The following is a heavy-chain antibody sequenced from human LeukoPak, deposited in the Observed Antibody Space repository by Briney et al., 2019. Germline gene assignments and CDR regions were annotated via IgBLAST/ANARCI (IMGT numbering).Heavy chain of an antibody. J-gene: IGHJ4*02. CDR3: ARVHSGSYWPRDFDY. CDR2: IKQDGSEK. V-gene: IGHV3-7*01. Sequence: GGSLRLSCAASGFTFSSYWMSWVRQAPGKGLEWVTNIKQDGSEKYYVDSVKGRFTISRDNAKNSLYLQMNSLRAEDTAVHYCARVHSGSYWPRDFDYWGQGTLVTVSS. CDR1: GFTFSSYW. D-gene: IGHD1-26*01.